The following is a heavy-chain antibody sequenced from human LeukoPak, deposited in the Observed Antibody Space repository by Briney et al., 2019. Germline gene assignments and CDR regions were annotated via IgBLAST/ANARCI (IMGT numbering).Heavy chain of an antibody. J-gene: IGHJ3*02. CDR1: EFSVGSNY. V-gene: IGHV3-53*01. CDR3: AKRDSSGWYEDAFDI. CDR2: IYSGGST. Sequence: GGSLRLSCAASEFSVGSNYMTWVRQAPGKGLEWVSLIYSGGSTYYADSVKGRFTISRDNSKNTLYLQMNSLRAEDTAVYYCAKRDSSGWYEDAFDIWGQGTMVTVSS. D-gene: IGHD6-19*01.